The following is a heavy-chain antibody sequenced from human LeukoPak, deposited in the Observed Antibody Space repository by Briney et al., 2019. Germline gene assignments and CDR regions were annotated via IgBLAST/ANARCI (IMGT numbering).Heavy chain of an antibody. J-gene: IGHJ4*02. Sequence: GASVKVSCKASGGTFSSYAISWVRQAPGQGLEWMGWINPNSGGTNYAQKFQGRVTMTRGASISTAYMELSSLRSDDTAVYYCARGAVAGSLYYFDYWGQGTLVTVSS. D-gene: IGHD6-19*01. CDR1: GGTFSSYA. CDR2: INPNSGGT. V-gene: IGHV1-2*02. CDR3: ARGAVAGSLYYFDY.